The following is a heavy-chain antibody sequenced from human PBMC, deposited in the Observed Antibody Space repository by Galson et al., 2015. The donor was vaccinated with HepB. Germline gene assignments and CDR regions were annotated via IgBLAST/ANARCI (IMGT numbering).Heavy chain of an antibody. Sequence: SVKVSCKASGGTFSSYATTWVRQAPGQGLEWMGGIIPIFGTTNYAQRFHGRVTITADESTSTGYMELSSLRSEDTAVYYCARATIFGVVMPFAMDAWGQGTTVIVSS. D-gene: IGHD3-3*01. J-gene: IGHJ6*02. CDR3: ARATIFGVVMPFAMDA. V-gene: IGHV1-69*13. CDR2: IIPIFGTT. CDR1: GGTFSSYA.